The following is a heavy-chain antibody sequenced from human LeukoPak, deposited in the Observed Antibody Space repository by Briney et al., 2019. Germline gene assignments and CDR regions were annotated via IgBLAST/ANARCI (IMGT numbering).Heavy chain of an antibody. CDR1: GFTFTGSW. CDR3: AIWTAGNY. V-gene: IGHV3-7*01. J-gene: IGHJ4*02. D-gene: IGHD6-25*01. CDR2: LDPSGSQK. Sequence: FTSSASGFTFTGSWMNWVRQAPGKGLEWVANLDPSGSQKRYVDSVKGRFTISKDDPGTSLYLEMHILRAEDTAIYYCAIWTAGNYWGQGALVTVSS.